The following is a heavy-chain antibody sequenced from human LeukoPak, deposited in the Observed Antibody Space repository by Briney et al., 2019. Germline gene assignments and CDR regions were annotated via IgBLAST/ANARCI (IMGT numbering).Heavy chain of an antibody. CDR1: GFTFSSYA. J-gene: IGHJ6*03. Sequence: PGGSLRLSCAASGFTFSSYAITWVRQAPGKGLEWVSSIRSTGDSTFYADSVKGRFTISRDNSKNTVYLLMNSLRTEDTAVYYCGRSRRINASLYYYMDVWGKGTTVTGSS. D-gene: IGHD2-15*01. CDR2: IRSTGDST. V-gene: IGHV3-23*01. CDR3: GRSRRINASLYYYMDV.